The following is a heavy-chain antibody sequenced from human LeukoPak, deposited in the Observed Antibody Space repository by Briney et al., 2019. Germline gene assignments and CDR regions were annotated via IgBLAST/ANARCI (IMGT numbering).Heavy chain of an antibody. CDR2: IYYSGST. CDR1: GGSISSYY. CDR3: ASALRGYSGYDLAFAY. J-gene: IGHJ4*02. D-gene: IGHD5-12*01. V-gene: IGHV4-59*01. Sequence: SETLSLTCTVSGGSISSYYWSWVRQPPGKGREWIGYIYYSGSTNYNPSLKSRVTISVDTSKNQFSLKLISVTAADTAVYYCASALRGYSGYDLAFAYSGQGALATASS.